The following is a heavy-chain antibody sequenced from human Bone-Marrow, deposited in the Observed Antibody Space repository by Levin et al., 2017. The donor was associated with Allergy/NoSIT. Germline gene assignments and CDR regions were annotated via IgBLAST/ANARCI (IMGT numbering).Heavy chain of an antibody. CDR1: GFTFSSYD. CDR3: ARVALPRYCTSTSCSDSGYYFDY. D-gene: IGHD2-2*01. CDR2: IGTAADS. J-gene: IGHJ4*02. V-gene: IGHV3-13*04. Sequence: SCAASGFTFSSYDMHWVRQATGRGLEWVSAIGTAADSYYSGSVKGRFTVSRDNAKNSFYLQTNSLRAGDTAVYYCARVALPRYCTSTSCSDSGYYFDYWGQGTLVTVSS.